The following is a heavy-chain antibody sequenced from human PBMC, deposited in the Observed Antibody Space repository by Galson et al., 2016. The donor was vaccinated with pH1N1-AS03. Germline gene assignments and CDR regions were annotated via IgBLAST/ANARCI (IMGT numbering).Heavy chain of an antibody. CDR1: GYTFTSYY. CDR2: INPSGGST. V-gene: IGHV1-46*01. D-gene: IGHD3-22*01. Sequence: SVKVSCKASGYTFTSYYIHWVRQAPGQGLEWMGIINPSGGSTRNAQKFQGRISVTRDTSTSTVNMELSSLRSEDTAVNYCARDETYYDHFFDYWGQGTLVTVSS. J-gene: IGHJ4*02. CDR3: ARDETYYDHFFDY.